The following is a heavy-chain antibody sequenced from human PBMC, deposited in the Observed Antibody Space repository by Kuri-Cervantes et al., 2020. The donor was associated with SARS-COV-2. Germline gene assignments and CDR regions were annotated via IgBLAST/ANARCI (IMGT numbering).Heavy chain of an antibody. D-gene: IGHD2-15*01. CDR3: ARGAYCSGGSCYGEDSYYYYMDV. V-gene: IGHV4-61*05. CDR2: IYYSGST. J-gene: IGHJ6*03. CDR1: GGSISSSSYY. Sequence: SETLSLTCTVSGGSISSSSYYWGWIRQPPGKGLEWIGYIYYSGSTNYNPSLKSRVTISVDTSKNQFSLKLSSVTAADTAVYYCARGAYCSGGSCYGEDSYYYYMDVWGKGTTVTVSS.